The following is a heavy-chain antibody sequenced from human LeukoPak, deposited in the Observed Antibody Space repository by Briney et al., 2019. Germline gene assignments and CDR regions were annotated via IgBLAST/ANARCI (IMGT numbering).Heavy chain of an antibody. CDR2: IYYSGST. J-gene: IGHJ5*02. V-gene: IGHV4-39*07. CDR3: ARGGSYYDILTGYYPNWFDP. CDR1: GVSISSSYYY. D-gene: IGHD3-9*01. Sequence: SETLSLTCTVSGVSISSSYYYWGWIRQPPGKGLEWIGSIYYSGSTYYNPSLKSRVTISVDTSKNQFSLKLSSVTAADTAVYYCARGGSYYDILTGYYPNWFDPWGQGTLVTVSS.